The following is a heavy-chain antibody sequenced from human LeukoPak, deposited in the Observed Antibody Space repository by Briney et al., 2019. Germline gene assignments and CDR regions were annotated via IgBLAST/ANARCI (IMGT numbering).Heavy chain of an antibody. CDR3: ARNSGYDYWDSFDP. V-gene: IGHV3-21*01. CDR2: ISSRSSYI. J-gene: IGHJ5*02. D-gene: IGHD5-12*01. CDR1: GFTFSNYS. Sequence: GGSLRLSCAASGFTFSNYSMNWVRQAPGKGLEWVSSISSRSSYIYYADSVKGRFTISRDNAKNSLYLQMNSLRAEDTAVYYCARNSGYDYWDSFDPWGQGTLVTVSS.